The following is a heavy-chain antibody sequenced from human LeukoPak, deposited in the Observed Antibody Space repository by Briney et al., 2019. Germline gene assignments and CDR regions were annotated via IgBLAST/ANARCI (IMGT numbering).Heavy chain of an antibody. J-gene: IGHJ4*02. Sequence: GESLKISCKGSGYNFTNYWIGWVRQVPGKGLEWLGIIYPGDSDTRYSPSFQGQVTISADKSISTAYLQWSSLKASDTAMYYCARRLGTTEDFDYWGQGTLVTVSS. D-gene: IGHD1-7*01. CDR2: IYPGDSDT. CDR1: GYNFTNYW. V-gene: IGHV5-51*01. CDR3: ARRLGTTEDFDY.